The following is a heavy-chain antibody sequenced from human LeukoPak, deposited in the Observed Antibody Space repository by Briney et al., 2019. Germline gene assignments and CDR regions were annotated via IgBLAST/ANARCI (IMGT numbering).Heavy chain of an antibody. CDR3: ARAERYYYDSSGYLFDY. Sequence: GESLKISCKASGYSFTRYWIAWVRQMPGKGLEWMGIIYPGDSDTRYSPSFQGQDAISVDKSISTAYLQWSSLKASDTAMYYCARAERYYYDSSGYLFDYWGQGTLVTVSS. V-gene: IGHV5-51*01. CDR2: IYPGDSDT. CDR1: GYSFTRYW. D-gene: IGHD3-22*01. J-gene: IGHJ4*02.